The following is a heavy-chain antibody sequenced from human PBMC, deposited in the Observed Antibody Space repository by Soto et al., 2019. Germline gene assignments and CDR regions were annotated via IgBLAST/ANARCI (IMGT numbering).Heavy chain of an antibody. CDR1: GGTFNSYA. CDR2: IILIFGTA. V-gene: IGHV1-69*12. CDR3: ASHYDSGGYYYRGLDY. D-gene: IGHD3-22*01. J-gene: IGHJ4*02. Sequence: QVQLVQSGAEVKKPGSSVKVSCKASGGTFNSYAISWVRQAPGQGLEWMGGIILIFGTADYAQKFQGRVTITAVESTSTAYMELSSLRSEDTAVYYCASHYDSGGYYYRGLDYWGQGTLVTVSS.